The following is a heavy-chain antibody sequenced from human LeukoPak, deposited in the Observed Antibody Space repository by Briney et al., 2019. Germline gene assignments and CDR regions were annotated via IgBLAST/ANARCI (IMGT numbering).Heavy chain of an antibody. J-gene: IGHJ4*02. CDR3: ANYVSGTMRDY. CDR2: IDYRERT. CDR1: GGSITTSGHY. D-gene: IGHD3-16*01. V-gene: IGHV4-39*01. Sequence: PSETLSLTCTVSGGSITTSGHYWGWIRQPPGKGLEWIGSIDYRERTTYNPSLKSRVTISADTSRNQFSLKLSSVTATDTAVNYCANYVSGTMRDYWGQGTLVTVSS.